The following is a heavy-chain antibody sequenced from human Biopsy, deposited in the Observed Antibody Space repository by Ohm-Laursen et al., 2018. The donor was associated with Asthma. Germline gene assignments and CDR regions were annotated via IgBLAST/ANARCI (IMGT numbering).Heavy chain of an antibody. J-gene: IGHJ6*02. D-gene: IGHD3-10*01. CDR3: ARAVDYSHYYGIDV. V-gene: IGHV1-18*01. CDR1: GHTFNSAG. CDR2: ISVYNGNT. Sequence: SSVKVSCKTSGHTFNSAGITWARQAPGQGLEWMGWISVYNGNTKVAQKLQDRVTMITDTSTSTAYMELRSLRSDDTAVYFCARAVDYSHYYGIDVWGQGTTVTAS.